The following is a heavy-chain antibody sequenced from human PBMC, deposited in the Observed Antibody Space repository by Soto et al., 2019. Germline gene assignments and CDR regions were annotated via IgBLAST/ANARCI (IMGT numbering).Heavy chain of an antibody. J-gene: IGHJ3*02. CDR1: GYTFTGYY. D-gene: IGHD7-27*01. CDR2: INPNSGGT. Sequence: ASVKVSCKASGYTFTGYYMHWVRQAPGQGLEWMGWINPNSGGTNYAQKFQGWVTMTRDTSISTAYMELSRLRSDDTAVYYCARETGDPSYDAFDIWGQGTMVTVSS. CDR3: ARETGDPSYDAFDI. V-gene: IGHV1-2*04.